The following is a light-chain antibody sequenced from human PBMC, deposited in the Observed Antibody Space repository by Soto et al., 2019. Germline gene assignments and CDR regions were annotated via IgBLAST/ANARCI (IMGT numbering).Light chain of an antibody. J-gene: IGKJ5*01. CDR2: GAS. CDR1: ESVTSNF. CDR3: QHHGSSPPIT. V-gene: IGKV3-20*01. Sequence: IVLTQSPGTLSLSPGERATLSCRANESVTSNFLAWYQQKPGQAPRLLVYGASSRASGIPDRFSGSGSGTDFTLSINRLEPEDFAVYYCQHHGSSPPITFGQGTRLEIK.